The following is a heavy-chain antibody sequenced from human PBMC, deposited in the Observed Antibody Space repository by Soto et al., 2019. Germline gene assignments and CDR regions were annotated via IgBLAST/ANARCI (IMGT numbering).Heavy chain of an antibody. CDR1: GFTFSSYG. CDR3: ARDEGVTVY. J-gene: IGHJ4*02. Sequence: QVQLVESGGGMVQPGRSLRLSCAASGFTFSSYGMYWVRQAPGKGLEWVAVIWYDGSNKYYEDSVKGRFTISRDNSKNTLYLQMNSLRAEDTAVYYCARDEGVTVYWGQGTLVTVSS. D-gene: IGHD3-10*01. V-gene: IGHV3-33*01. CDR2: IWYDGSNK.